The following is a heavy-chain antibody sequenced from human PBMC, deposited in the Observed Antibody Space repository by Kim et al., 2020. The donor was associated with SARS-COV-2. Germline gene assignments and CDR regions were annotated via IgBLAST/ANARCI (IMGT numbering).Heavy chain of an antibody. D-gene: IGHD3-22*01. V-gene: IGHV4-59*01. J-gene: IGHJ6*03. Sequence: PSLKSRVTISVDTSKNQFSLKLSSVTAADTAVYYCARARSSGYFSYYMDVWGKGTTVTVSS. CDR3: ARARSSGYFSYYMDV.